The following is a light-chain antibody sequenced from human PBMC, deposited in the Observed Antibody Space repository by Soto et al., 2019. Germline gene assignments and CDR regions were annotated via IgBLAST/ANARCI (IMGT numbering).Light chain of an antibody. Sequence: DILMSQSPPSLAASVGDRVTITCRASQSIDRFLNWYQQKSGIAPKLLIFAASSLQDGVPSRFSGSGSGTDFALTITSLQPEDFATYYCQQTHGTPYNFGQGTKLQIK. V-gene: IGKV1-39*01. CDR1: QSIDRF. CDR3: QQTHGTPYN. J-gene: IGKJ2*01. CDR2: AAS.